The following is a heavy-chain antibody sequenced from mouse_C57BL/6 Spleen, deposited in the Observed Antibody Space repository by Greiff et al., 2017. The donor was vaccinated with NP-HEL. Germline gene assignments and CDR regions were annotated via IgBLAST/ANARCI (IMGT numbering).Heavy chain of an antibody. D-gene: IGHD2-3*01. CDR3: ARWLLRAMDY. Sequence: VQLQQSGAELVMPGASVKLSCKASGYTFTSYWMHWVKQRPGQGLEWIGEIDPSDSYTNYNQKFKGKSTLTVDKSSSTAYMQLSSLTSEDSAVYYCARWLLRAMDYWGQGTSVTVSS. J-gene: IGHJ4*01. CDR2: IDPSDSYT. CDR1: GYTFTSYW. V-gene: IGHV1-69*01.